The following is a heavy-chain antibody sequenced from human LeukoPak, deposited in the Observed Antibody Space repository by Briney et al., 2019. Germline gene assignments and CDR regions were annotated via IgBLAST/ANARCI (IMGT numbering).Heavy chain of an antibody. V-gene: IGHV4-39*02. D-gene: IGHD2-2*01. Sequence: SETLSLTCAVSGGSLSSTSYYWGWVRQPPGKGLEWIGTIYHSGRTYYNSSLKSRVIMSVDTSENHFSLRLNSVTAAETAVYYCARLSWSTSYFDSWGQGTQVTVPS. J-gene: IGHJ4*02. CDR3: ARLSWSTSYFDS. CDR2: IYHSGRT. CDR1: GGSLSSTSYY.